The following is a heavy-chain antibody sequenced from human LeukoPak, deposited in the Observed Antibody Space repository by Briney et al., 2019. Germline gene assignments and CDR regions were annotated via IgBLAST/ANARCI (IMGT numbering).Heavy chain of an antibody. CDR1: GYSINSGYY. CDR3: ARDDETGYVGNAFDS. Sequence: PSETLSLTCTVSGYSINSGYYWGWIRQPPVKGLEWIGSIDHSGTTYYNPSLKSRVTISVDTSKNKFSLKLTSVTAADTAVYYCARDDETGYVGNAFDSWGQGTMVTVSS. J-gene: IGHJ3*02. V-gene: IGHV4-38-2*02. CDR2: IDHSGTT. D-gene: IGHD5-12*01.